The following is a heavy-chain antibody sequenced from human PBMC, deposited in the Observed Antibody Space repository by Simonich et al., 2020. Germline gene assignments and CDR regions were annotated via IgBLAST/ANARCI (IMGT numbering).Heavy chain of an antibody. CDR1: GYTFTGYY. CDR2: INPNRGGT. D-gene: IGHD2-2*01. J-gene: IGHJ4*02. V-gene: IGHV1-2*06. Sequence: QVQLVQSGAEVKKPGASVKVSCKASGYTFTGYYMHWVRQAPGQGLEWMERINPNRGGTNYAQKFQGRVTMTRETSISTAYMELSRLRSDDTAVYYCARVPDRVLNAGVTFDYWGQGTLVTVSS. CDR3: ARVPDRVLNAGVTFDY.